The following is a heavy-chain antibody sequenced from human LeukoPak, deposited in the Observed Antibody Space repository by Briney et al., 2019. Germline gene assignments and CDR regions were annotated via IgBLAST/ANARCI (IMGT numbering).Heavy chain of an antibody. J-gene: IGHJ3*02. V-gene: IGHV4-39*01. CDR3: ARHDSSGPYNAFDI. CDR2: TNYSGST. Sequence: SETLSLTCAVYGGSFSSYYWGWIRQPPGKGLEWIGSTNYSGSTYYNASLKSRVTISVDTSKNQFSLKLRSVTAADTAVYYCARHDSSGPYNAFDIWGQGTMVTVSS. D-gene: IGHD3-22*01. CDR1: GGSFSSYY.